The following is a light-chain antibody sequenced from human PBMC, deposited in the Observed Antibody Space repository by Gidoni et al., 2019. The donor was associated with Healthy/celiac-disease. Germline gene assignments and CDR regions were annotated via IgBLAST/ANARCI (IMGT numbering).Light chain of an antibody. CDR1: QGISSY. CDR2: AAS. CDR3: QQLNSYPLT. Sequence: DIQLTQSPSFLSASVGDRVTITCRASQGISSYLAWYQQKPGKATKLLIYAASTWQSGVPARFSGSGSGTEFTRTSSSLQPEDFATYYCQQLNSYPLTFGGGTKVEIK. J-gene: IGKJ4*01. V-gene: IGKV1-9*01.